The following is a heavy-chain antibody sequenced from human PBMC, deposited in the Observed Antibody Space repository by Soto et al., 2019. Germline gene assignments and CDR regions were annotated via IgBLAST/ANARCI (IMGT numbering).Heavy chain of an antibody. CDR2: IYPGDSET. CDR1: GYSFPIFW. CDR3: VKQHPLDSRAWHN. J-gene: IGHJ4*02. Sequence: GESLKISCKVSGYSFPIFWIGWVRQLPGKGLEWLGSIYPGDSETRYSPSFQGEVTISADKSIPTAYLHWSSLRASDTATYYCVKQHPLDSRAWHNWGQGTLVTVSS. V-gene: IGHV5-51*01. D-gene: IGHD6-19*01.